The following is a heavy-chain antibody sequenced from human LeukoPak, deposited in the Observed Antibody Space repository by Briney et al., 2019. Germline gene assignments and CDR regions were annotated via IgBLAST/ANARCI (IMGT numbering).Heavy chain of an antibody. CDR2: INTNTGNP. D-gene: IGHD3-9*01. V-gene: IGHV7-4-1*02. Sequence: ASVKVSCKASGYAFTGYAMNWVRQAPGQGLEWMGWINTNTGNPTYAQGFTGRFVFSLDTSVSTAYLQISSLKAEDTAVYYCARDIRYFDYHYYYYGMDVWGQGTTVTVSS. J-gene: IGHJ6*02. CDR3: ARDIRYFDYHYYYYGMDV. CDR1: GYAFTGYA.